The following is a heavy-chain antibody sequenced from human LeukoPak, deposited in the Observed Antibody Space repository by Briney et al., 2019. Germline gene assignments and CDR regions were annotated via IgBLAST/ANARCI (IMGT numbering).Heavy chain of an antibody. D-gene: IGHD2-15*01. Sequence: GGSLRLSCAGSGFTFSSYSMNWVRQAPGKGLEWVSSISSSSLYIYYADSVKGRSTISRDNAKNSLYLQMNSLRAEDTAVYYCAKDYLRYCSGGSCHNWFDPWGQGTLVTVSS. V-gene: IGHV3-21*01. CDR2: ISSSSLYI. CDR3: AKDYLRYCSGGSCHNWFDP. CDR1: GFTFSSYS. J-gene: IGHJ5*02.